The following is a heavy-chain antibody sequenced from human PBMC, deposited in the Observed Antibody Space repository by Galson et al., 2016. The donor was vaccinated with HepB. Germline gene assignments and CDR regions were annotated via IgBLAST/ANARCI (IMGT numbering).Heavy chain of an antibody. CDR3: AREPLAVAGFFPLDY. CDR2: ISYDGRNK. J-gene: IGHJ4*02. D-gene: IGHD6-19*01. Sequence: SLRLSCAASGFMFSDHTMHWVRQAPGKGLEWVAVISYDGRNKYYADSVKGRFTFSRDNSKNTLYLQMNGLRTEDTAVYYCAREPLAVAGFFPLDYWGQGTLVTVSS. CDR1: GFMFSDHT. V-gene: IGHV3-30*04.